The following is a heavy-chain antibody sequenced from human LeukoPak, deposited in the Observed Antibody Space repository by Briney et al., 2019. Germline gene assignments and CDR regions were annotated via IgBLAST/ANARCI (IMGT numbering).Heavy chain of an antibody. J-gene: IGHJ4*02. D-gene: IGHD4-23*01. CDR1: GGSISSGSYY. CDR2: IYTSGST. Sequence: PSQTLSLTCTVSGGSISSGSYYWSWIRQPAGKGLEWIGRIYTSGSTNYNPSLKSRVTISVDTSKNQFSLKLSSVTAADTAVYYCATRRGNSLHFDYWGQGTLVTVSS. CDR3: ATRRGNSLHFDY. V-gene: IGHV4-61*02.